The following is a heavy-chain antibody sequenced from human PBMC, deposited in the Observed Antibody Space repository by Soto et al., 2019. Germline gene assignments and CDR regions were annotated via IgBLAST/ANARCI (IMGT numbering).Heavy chain of an antibody. CDR2: ISSSSSTI. CDR3: ARGRGYSSSCGYFGY. CDR1: GFTFSSYS. D-gene: IGHD6-13*01. V-gene: IGHV3-48*02. J-gene: IGHJ4*02. Sequence: GGSLRLSCAASGFTFSSYSMNWVRQAPGKGLEWVSYISSSSSTIYYADSVKGRFTISRDNAKNSLYLQMNSLRDEDTAVSYCARGRGYSSSCGYFGYWGQGTLVTVSS.